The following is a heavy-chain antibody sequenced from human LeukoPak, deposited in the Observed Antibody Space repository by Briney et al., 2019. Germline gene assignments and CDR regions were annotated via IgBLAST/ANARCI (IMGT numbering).Heavy chain of an antibody. V-gene: IGHV4-61*08. D-gene: IGHD6-13*01. J-gene: IGHJ6*02. CDR3: ARLAAAGPNYYGMDV. CDR2: IYYSGST. Sequence: SETLSLTCTVSGGSVSSGDYYWSWIRQPPGKGLEWIGYIYYSGSTNYNPSLKSRVTISVDTSKNQFSLKLSSVTAADTAVYYCARLAAAGPNYYGMDVWGQGTTVTVSS. CDR1: GGSVSSGDYY.